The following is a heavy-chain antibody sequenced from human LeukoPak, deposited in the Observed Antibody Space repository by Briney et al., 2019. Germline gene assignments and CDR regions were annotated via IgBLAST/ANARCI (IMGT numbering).Heavy chain of an antibody. V-gene: IGHV3-30*04. J-gene: IGHJ4*02. CDR2: ITYDGSNT. Sequence: QPGRSLRLSCATSGFTFSSSTMRWVRQAPGKGLEGVAVITYDGSNTYYRDSVDGRFTIFRDDSKNTVYLQMNSLRAEDTAVYYCAGSSSTARSYFDYWGQGILVTVSS. CDR3: AGSSSTARSYFDY. D-gene: IGHD5-18*01. CDR1: GFTFSSST.